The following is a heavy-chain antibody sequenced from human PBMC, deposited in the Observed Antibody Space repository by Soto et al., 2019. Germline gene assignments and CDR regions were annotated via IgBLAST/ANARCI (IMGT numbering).Heavy chain of an antibody. J-gene: IGHJ6*02. CDR2: IYYSGST. CDR1: GGSISSYY. D-gene: IGHD6-6*01. Sequence: PSETLSLTCTVSGGSISSYYWSWIRQPPGKGLEWIGYIYYSGSTNYHPSLKSRVTISVDTSKNQFSLKLSSVTAADTAVYYCAIGAAARHYGMDVWGQGATVTVSS. CDR3: AIGAAARHYGMDV. V-gene: IGHV4-59*01.